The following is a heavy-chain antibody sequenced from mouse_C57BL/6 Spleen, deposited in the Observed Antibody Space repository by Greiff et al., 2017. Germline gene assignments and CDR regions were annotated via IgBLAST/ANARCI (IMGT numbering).Heavy chain of an antibody. CDR1: GYTFTSYG. J-gene: IGHJ2*01. Sequence: VQLQQPGAELVRPGSSVKLSCKASGYTFTSYGMHWVQQSPVQGLEWIGNINPSSSNTYYNEKFKGKATLTADKSSSTAYMQLSSLTSEDSAVYYCASGRLVHWGKGTTLTVSS. CDR3: ASGRLVH. CDR2: INPSSSNT. V-gene: IGHV1-52*01. D-gene: IGHD2-4*01.